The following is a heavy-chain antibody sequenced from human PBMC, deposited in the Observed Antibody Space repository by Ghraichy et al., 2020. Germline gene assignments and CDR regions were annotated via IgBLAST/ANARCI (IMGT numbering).Heavy chain of an antibody. CDR3: ARGSTMVRGVPQPADY. CDR1: GGSISSGGYY. V-gene: IGHV4-31*03. D-gene: IGHD3-10*01. Sequence: SETLSLTCTVSGGSISSGGYYWSWIRQHPGKGLEWIGYIYYSGSTYYNPSLKSRVTISVDTSKNQFSLKLSSVTAADTAVYYCARGSTMVRGVPQPADYWGQGTLVTVSS. J-gene: IGHJ4*02. CDR2: IYYSGST.